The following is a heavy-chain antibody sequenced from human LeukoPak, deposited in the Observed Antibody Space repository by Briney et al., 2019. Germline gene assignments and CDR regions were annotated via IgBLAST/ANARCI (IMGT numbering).Heavy chain of an antibody. D-gene: IGHD2-15*01. CDR2: IYYSGST. CDR1: GGSISSYY. J-gene: IGHJ6*03. CDR3: ARDSHDICSGGSCYSHYYYMDV. Sequence: SETLSLTCTVSGGSISSYYWSWLRQPPGKGLEWIGYIYYSGSTNYNPSLTSRVTISVDTSKNQFSLTLSSVTAADTAVYYCARDSHDICSGGSCYSHYYYMDVWGKGTTVTVSS. V-gene: IGHV4-59*01.